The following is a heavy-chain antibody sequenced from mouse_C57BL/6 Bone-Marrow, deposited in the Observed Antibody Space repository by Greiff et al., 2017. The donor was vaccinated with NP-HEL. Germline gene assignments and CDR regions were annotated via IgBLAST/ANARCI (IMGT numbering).Heavy chain of an antibody. CDR3: ARNTTVPSYAMDY. CDR1: GFTFSDYG. D-gene: IGHD1-1*01. Sequence: DVMLVESGGGLVKPGGSLKLSCAASGFTFSDYGMHWVRQAPEKGLEWVAYISSGSSTIYYADTVKGRFTISRDNAKNTLFLQMTSLRSEDTAMYYCARNTTVPSYAMDYWGQGTSVTVSS. V-gene: IGHV5-17*01. CDR2: ISSGSSTI. J-gene: IGHJ4*01.